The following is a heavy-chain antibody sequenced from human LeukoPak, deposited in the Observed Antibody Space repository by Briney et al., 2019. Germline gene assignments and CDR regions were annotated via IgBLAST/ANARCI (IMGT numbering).Heavy chain of an antibody. V-gene: IGHV3-23*01. D-gene: IGHD1-26*01. J-gene: IGHJ3*02. CDR1: GFTFSSYA. CDR3: AKAEWELLEADAFDI. CDR2: ISGSGGST. Sequence: GGSLRFSCAASGFTFSSYAMSWVRQAPGKGLEWVSAISGSGGSTYYADSVKGRFTISRDNSKNTLYLQMNSLRAEDTAVYYCAKAEWELLEADAFDIWGQGTMVTVSS.